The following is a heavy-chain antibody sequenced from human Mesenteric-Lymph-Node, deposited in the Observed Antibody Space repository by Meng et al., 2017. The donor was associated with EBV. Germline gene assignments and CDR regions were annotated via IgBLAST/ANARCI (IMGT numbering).Heavy chain of an antibody. CDR2: ISSSSGSI. CDR1: GFTFTSYS. CDR3: ARDREEVGATTFYFNY. Sequence: EVQLVESGGXLVNPGGSXRLACAASGFTFTSYSMNWVRQDPGKGLEWVSSISSSSGSIYYADSVKGRFTISRDNAKNSLYLQMNSLRAEDTAVYYCARDREEVGATTFYFNYWGQGTLVTVSS. D-gene: IGHD1-26*01. V-gene: IGHV3-21*06. J-gene: IGHJ4*02.